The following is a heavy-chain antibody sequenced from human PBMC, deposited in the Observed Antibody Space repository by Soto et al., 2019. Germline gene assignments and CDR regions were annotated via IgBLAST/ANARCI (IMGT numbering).Heavy chain of an antibody. Sequence: SETLSLTCTVPGGSISSGGYYWSWIRQHPGKGLEWVGYIYYSGSTYYNPSLKSRVTISVDTSKNQFSLKLSSVTAADTAVYYCARTYYYDGGAYFYDYWGQGTLVTVSS. J-gene: IGHJ4*02. CDR2: IYYSGST. CDR3: ARTYYYDGGAYFYDY. V-gene: IGHV4-31*03. CDR1: GGSISSGGYY. D-gene: IGHD3-22*01.